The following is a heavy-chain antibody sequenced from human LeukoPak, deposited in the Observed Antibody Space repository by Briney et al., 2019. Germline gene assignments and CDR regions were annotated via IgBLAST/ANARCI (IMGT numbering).Heavy chain of an antibody. Sequence: GASVKVSCKASGYTFTSYGISWVRQAPGQGLEWMRWISAYNGNTNYAQKLQGRVTMTTDTSTSTACMELRSLRSDDTAVYYCARVHVRLPSYYYYYVDVWGRGTTVTVSS. CDR3: ARVHVRLPSYYYYYVDV. CDR1: GYTFTSYG. D-gene: IGHD6-6*01. CDR2: ISAYNGNT. J-gene: IGHJ6*03. V-gene: IGHV1-18*01.